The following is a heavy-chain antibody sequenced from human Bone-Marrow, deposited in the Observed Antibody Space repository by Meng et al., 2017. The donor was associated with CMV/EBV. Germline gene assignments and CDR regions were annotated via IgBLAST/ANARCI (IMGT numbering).Heavy chain of an antibody. V-gene: IGHV3-21*01. Sequence: GGSLRLSCAASGFTFNNAWMSWVRQAPGKGLEWVSSISSSSSYIYYADSVKGRFTISRDNAKNSLYLQMNSLRAEDTAVYYCARDTYTESSSWYYYYGMDVWGQGTTVTVSS. J-gene: IGHJ6*02. CDR1: GFTFNNAW. CDR2: ISSSSSYI. D-gene: IGHD6-13*01. CDR3: ARDTYTESSSWYYYYGMDV.